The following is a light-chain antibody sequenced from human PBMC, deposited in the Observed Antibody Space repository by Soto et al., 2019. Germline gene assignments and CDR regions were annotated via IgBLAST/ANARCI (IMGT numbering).Light chain of an antibody. Sequence: EIVLTQSPGTLSLPPGERATLSCRASQSVSSTYLAWYQQKPGQAPRLLIYAAFLRATGIPDRFSGSGSGTDFILTISRLEPDDFAMYYCQQYGSSWTFGQGTKVEIK. J-gene: IGKJ1*01. CDR1: QSVSSTY. CDR3: QQYGSSWT. CDR2: AAF. V-gene: IGKV3-20*01.